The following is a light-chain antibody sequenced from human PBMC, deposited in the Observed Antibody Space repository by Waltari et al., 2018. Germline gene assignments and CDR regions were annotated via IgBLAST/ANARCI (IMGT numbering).Light chain of an antibody. CDR2: DVS. V-gene: IGLV2-14*03. CDR3: SSYATNITYV. J-gene: IGLJ1*01. Sequence: QQRRGKAPKCFIYDVSVRPAGVANRFSASKSGNTASLTISGLQAEDEADYYCSSYATNITYVFGTGTKVTVL.